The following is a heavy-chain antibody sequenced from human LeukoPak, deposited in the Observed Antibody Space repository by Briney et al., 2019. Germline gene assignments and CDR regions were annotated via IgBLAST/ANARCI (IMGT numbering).Heavy chain of an antibody. J-gene: IGHJ4*02. CDR2: TNSDGSST. V-gene: IGHV3-74*01. CDR1: GFTFSSYW. CDR3: AREKELRYFDTPFDY. D-gene: IGHD3-9*01. Sequence: PGGSLRLSCAASGFTFSSYWMHWVRQAPGKGLVWVSRTNSDGSSTSYADSVKGRFTISRDNAKNTLYLQMNSLRAEDTAVYYCAREKELRYFDTPFDYWGQGTLVTVSS.